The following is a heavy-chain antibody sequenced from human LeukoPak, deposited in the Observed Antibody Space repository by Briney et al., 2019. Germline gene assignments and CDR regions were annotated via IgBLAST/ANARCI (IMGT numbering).Heavy chain of an antibody. Sequence: GGSLRLSCDASGFTSSDHYMTWIRQAPGKGLEYISYIGTSAATIFYADSVKGRFTISRDNARYSVFLHMTSLRADDAAVYYCARGHYGLDYWGQGILVTVS. CDR2: IGTSAATI. V-gene: IGHV3-11*04. D-gene: IGHD3-10*01. J-gene: IGHJ4*02. CDR1: GFTSSDHY. CDR3: ARGHYGLDY.